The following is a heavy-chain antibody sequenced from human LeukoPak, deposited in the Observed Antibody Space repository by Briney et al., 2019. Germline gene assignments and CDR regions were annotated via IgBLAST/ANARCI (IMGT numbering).Heavy chain of an antibody. V-gene: IGHV4-39*01. CDR2: IYYHENT. CDR1: GGSISSSTDY. J-gene: IGHJ4*02. Sequence: SETLSLTCTVSGGSISSSTDYWGRIRQAPGKGLEWIGSIYYHENTYYNSSLKSRVTISVDTSKNQFSLKLNSVTAADTAVYFCARRAYSTAYWKHFDSWGQGTLVTVSS. CDR3: ARRAYSTAYWKHFDS. D-gene: IGHD1-1*01.